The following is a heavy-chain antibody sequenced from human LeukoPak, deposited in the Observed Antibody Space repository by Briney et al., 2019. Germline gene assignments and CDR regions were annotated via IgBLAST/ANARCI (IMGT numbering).Heavy chain of an antibody. V-gene: IGHV3-48*03. J-gene: IGHJ4*02. CDR1: GFTFSSYE. CDR3: ARDRRGAFDY. D-gene: IGHD1-26*01. CDR2: ISSSGSTI. Sequence: GGSLRLSCAASGFTFSSYEMNWVRQAPGKGLEWVSYISSSGSTIYYADSVKGRFTISRDNAKNSLYLQMNSLIDEDTAGYYCARDRRGAFDYGGEGTLVTVSS.